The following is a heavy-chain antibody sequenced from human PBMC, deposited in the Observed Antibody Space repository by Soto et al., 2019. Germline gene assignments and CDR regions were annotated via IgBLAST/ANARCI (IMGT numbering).Heavy chain of an antibody. Sequence: QITLKESGPTLVKPTQTLTLTCTFSGFSLSTSGVGVGWIRQPPGKALEWLALIYWDDDKRYSPSLKSRLTIPKDTSKNQVVLTMTNMDPVDTATYYCAHTGYSRRADYFDYWGQGTLVTVSS. J-gene: IGHJ4*02. D-gene: IGHD6-13*01. CDR1: GFSLSTSGVG. CDR2: IYWDDDK. V-gene: IGHV2-5*02. CDR3: AHTGYSRRADYFDY.